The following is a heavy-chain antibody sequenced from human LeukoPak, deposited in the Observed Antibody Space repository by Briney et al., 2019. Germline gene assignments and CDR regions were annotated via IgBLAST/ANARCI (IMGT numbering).Heavy chain of an antibody. CDR1: GFTVSSNY. V-gene: IGHV3-66*02. J-gene: IGHJ5*02. D-gene: IGHD6-19*01. Sequence: GGSLRLSCAASGFTVSSNYMSWVRQAPGTGLEWVSVIYSGGSTYYADSVKGRFTISRDNSKNTLYLQMNSLRAEDTAVYYCARVKQWLVRVGWFDPWGQGTLVTVSS. CDR2: IYSGGST. CDR3: ARVKQWLVRVGWFDP.